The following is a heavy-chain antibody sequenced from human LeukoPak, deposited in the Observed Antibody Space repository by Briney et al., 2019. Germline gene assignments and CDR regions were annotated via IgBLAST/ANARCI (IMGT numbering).Heavy chain of an antibody. J-gene: IGHJ6*03. Sequence: GASVKVSCKASGYTFTSYYMHWVRQAPGQGLEWMGIINPSGGSTNYAQKFQGRVTMTRDTPTNTVYMELSSLRSEDTAVYYCARGPSITMVRGGQWYYYMDVWGKGTTVTISS. V-gene: IGHV1-46*01. D-gene: IGHD3-10*01. CDR2: INPSGGST. CDR3: ARGPSITMVRGGQWYYYMDV. CDR1: GYTFTSYY.